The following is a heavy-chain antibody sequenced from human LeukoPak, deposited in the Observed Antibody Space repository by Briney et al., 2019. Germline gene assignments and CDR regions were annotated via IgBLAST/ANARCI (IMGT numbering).Heavy chain of an antibody. D-gene: IGHD3-9*01. V-gene: IGHV3-30*02. J-gene: IGHJ4*02. Sequence: PGGSLRLSCAASGFNFSDYYMGWFRQAPGKGLEWVAFIRYDGSNKYYADSVKGRFTISRDNSKNTLYLQMNSLRAEDTAVYYCAKISGYEDYWGQGTLVTVSS. CDR1: GFNFSDYY. CDR2: IRYDGSNK. CDR3: AKISGYEDY.